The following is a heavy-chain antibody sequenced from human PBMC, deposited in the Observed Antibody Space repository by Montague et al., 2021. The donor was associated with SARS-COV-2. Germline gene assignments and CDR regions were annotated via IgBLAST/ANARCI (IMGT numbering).Heavy chain of an antibody. CDR2: IYYSGST. J-gene: IGHJ5*02. V-gene: IGHV4-39*01. D-gene: IGHD5-18*01. Sequence: SETLSLTCTVPGGSISSSSYYWGWIRQPPGKGLEWIGSIYYSGSTYYNPSLKSRVTISVDTSKNQFSLKLSSVTAADTAVYYCARTEIQVWSRRWFDPWGQGTLVTVSA. CDR1: GGSISSSSYY. CDR3: ARTEIQVWSRRWFDP.